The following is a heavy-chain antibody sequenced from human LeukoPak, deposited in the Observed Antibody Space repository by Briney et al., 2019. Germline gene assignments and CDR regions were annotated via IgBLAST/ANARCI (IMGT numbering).Heavy chain of an antibody. D-gene: IGHD2-2*01. J-gene: IGHJ5*01. CDR3: ASSPRLTTSWFLFDS. V-gene: IGHV4-59*08. CDR2: VYYSGST. CDR1: GDSFSNYY. Sequence: SETLSLTCSVSGDSFSNYYWTWIRQPPGKGLEWIGYVYYSGSTNYNPSLKTRLHLSVDTSKNRCSLKLSSVTAADTAVYYCASSPRLTTSWFLFDSWGHGTLVTVSS.